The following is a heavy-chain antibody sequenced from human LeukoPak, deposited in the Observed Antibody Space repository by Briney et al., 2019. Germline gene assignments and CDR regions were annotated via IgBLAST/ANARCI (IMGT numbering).Heavy chain of an antibody. Sequence: PSETLSLTCAVYGGSFSGYYWSWIRQPPGKGLEWIGEINHSGSTNYNPSLKSRVTISVDTSKNQFSLKLSSVTAADTAVYYCARHNRGSGWYYYWGQGTLVTVSS. CDR1: GGSFSGYY. V-gene: IGHV4-34*01. J-gene: IGHJ4*02. CDR2: INHSGST. CDR3: ARHNRGSGWYYY. D-gene: IGHD6-19*01.